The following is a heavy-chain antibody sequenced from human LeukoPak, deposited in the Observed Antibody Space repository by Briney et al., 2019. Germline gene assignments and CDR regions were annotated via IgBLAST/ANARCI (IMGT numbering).Heavy chain of an antibody. V-gene: IGHV3-23*01. D-gene: IGHD3-9*01. Sequence: PGGSLRLSCAASGLTFSSYAVRWVRQARGKGLEWVSAISCSGGSTYYADSVKRRFTISRDNSKNTLYLQMNSLRAEDTAVYYCAKDHPILTGYYGPNYFDYWGQGTLVTVSS. J-gene: IGHJ4*02. CDR2: ISCSGGST. CDR1: GLTFSSYA. CDR3: AKDHPILTGYYGPNYFDY.